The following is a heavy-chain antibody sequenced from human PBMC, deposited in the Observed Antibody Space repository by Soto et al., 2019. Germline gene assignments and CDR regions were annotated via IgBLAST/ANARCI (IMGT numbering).Heavy chain of an antibody. CDR1: GFMFSSYG. CDR2: IHPSGGST. D-gene: IGHD3-16*01. V-gene: IGHV3-23*01. Sequence: PGGSLRLSCAAAGFMFSSYGMSWVRQAPGKGLQWVATIHPSGGSTHYAEAGRGRFTISRDNSRDTLYLQMNSLRAEDTSVYYCAKDPTSCLHDCWGQVALVTVSS. CDR3: AKDPTSCLHDC. J-gene: IGHJ4*02.